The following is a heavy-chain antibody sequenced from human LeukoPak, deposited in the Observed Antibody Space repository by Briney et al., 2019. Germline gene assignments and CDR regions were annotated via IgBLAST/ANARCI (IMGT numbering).Heavy chain of an antibody. CDR1: GFTFSNFT. D-gene: IGHD6-13*01. J-gene: IGHJ4*02. V-gene: IGHV3-21*01. CDR3: ARIGAGSSRDY. CDR2: IVGSSST. Sequence: GGSLRLSCAASGFTFSNFTMTWVRQAPGKGLEWVSSIVGSSSTYYADSLKGRFTISRDNAKNSLYLQMNSLRAEDTSVYYCARIGAGSSRDYWGQGTLVTVSS.